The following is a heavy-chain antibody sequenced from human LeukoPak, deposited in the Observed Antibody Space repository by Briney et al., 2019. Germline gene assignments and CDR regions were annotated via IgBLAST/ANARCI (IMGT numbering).Heavy chain of an antibody. D-gene: IGHD5-24*01. Sequence: PGGSLRLSCAASGFTFSSYNMNWVRQAPGKGLEWVSSISSSSSYIYYADSVKGRFTISRDNAKKSLYLQMNSLRVEDTAVYYCARSMVTIPIPGGYWGQGTLVTVSS. CDR2: ISSSSSYI. CDR3: ARSMVTIPIPGGY. J-gene: IGHJ4*02. V-gene: IGHV3-21*01. CDR1: GFTFSSYN.